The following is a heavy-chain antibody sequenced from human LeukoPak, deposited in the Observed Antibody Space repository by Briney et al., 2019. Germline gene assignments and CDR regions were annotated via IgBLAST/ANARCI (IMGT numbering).Heavy chain of an antibody. J-gene: IGHJ5*02. CDR3: ASAPRYSSSWPNNWFDP. Sequence: ASVKVSCKASGGTFSSYAISWVRQAPGQGLEWMGGIIPIFGTANYAQKFQGRVTITADESTSTAYMELSSLRSEDTAVYFCASAPRYSSSWPNNWFDPWGQGTLVTVSS. CDR2: IIPIFGTA. D-gene: IGHD6-13*01. CDR1: GGTFSSYA. V-gene: IGHV1-69*13.